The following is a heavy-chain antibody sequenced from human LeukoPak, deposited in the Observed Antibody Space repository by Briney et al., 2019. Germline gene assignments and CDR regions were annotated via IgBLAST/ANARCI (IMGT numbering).Heavy chain of an antibody. J-gene: IGHJ4*02. Sequence: PGGSLRLSCAASGFTFSSYAMSWVRQAPGKGLEWVSAISGSGGSTYYADSAKGRFTISRDNSKNTLYLQMNSLRAEDTAVYYCAKSRRDSSGYGYFDYWGQGTLVTVSS. CDR2: ISGSGGST. CDR1: GFTFSSYA. D-gene: IGHD3-22*01. CDR3: AKSRRDSSGYGYFDY. V-gene: IGHV3-23*01.